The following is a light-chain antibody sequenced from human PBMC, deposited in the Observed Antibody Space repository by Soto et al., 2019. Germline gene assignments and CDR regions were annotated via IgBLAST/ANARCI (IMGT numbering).Light chain of an antibody. CDR1: SSNIGSNY. Sequence: QSVLTQPPSASGTPGQRVSISCSGSSSNIGSNYVYWYQQLPGTAPKLLIHRNNQPPSGLPDRFSGSKSGTSASLAISGLPSGDWGDYYWSALDDSLSGWVFGGGTKLTVL. J-gene: IGLJ3*02. CDR3: SALDDSLSGWV. V-gene: IGLV1-47*01. CDR2: RNN.